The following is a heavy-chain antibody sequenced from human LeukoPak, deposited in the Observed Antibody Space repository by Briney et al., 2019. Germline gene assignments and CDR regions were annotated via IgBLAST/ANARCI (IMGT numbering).Heavy chain of an antibody. J-gene: IGHJ6*02. CDR2: ISYDGSNK. CDR3: AKDTEYSSSWYYYGMDV. V-gene: IGHV3-30*18. D-gene: IGHD6-13*01. CDR1: GFTFSSYG. Sequence: GGSLRLSCAASGFTFSSYGMHWVRHAPGMGLEWVAVISYDGSNKYYADSVKGRFTISRDNSKNTLYLQMNSLRAEETAVYYCAKDTEYSSSWYYYGMDVWGQGTTVTVSS.